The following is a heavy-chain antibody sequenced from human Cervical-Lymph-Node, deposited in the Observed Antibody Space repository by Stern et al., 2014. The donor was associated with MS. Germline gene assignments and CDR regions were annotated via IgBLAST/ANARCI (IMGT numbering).Heavy chain of an antibody. J-gene: IGHJ4*02. D-gene: IGHD3-22*01. CDR2: INSSRSYI. CDR1: GFTFSSYS. CDR3: ARDQLSYYDSSGYPGPLDY. Sequence: VQLVESGGGLVKPGGSLRLSCAASGFTFSSYSMNWVRQAPGKGLEWVSSINSSRSYIYYADSVKGRFTISRDNAKNSLYLQMNSLRAEDTAVYYCARDQLSYYDSSGYPGPLDYWGQGTLVTVSS. V-gene: IGHV3-21*01.